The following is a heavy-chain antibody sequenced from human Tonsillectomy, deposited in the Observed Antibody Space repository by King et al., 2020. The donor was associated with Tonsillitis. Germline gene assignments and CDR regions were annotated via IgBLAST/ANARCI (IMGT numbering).Heavy chain of an antibody. J-gene: IGHJ5*02. CDR3: ARFHGRDTLPGYYNVAWFGP. CDR1: GVTFNNYA. V-gene: IGHV1-69*01. D-gene: IGHD3-9*01. Sequence: QLVQSGAEVKKPGSSVKVSCKASGVTFNNYAISWVRQAPGQGLEWMGGIIPISETTNYAQKFQGRVTITADESTSTAYMELSSLRSEDTAVYYCARFHGRDTLPGYYNVAWFGPWGQGTLVTVSS. CDR2: IIPISETT.